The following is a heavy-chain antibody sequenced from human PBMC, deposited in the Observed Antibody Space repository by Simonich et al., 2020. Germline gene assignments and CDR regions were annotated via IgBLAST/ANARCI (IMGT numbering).Heavy chain of an antibody. Sequence: QVQLQESGPGLVKPSETLSLTCAVSGYSISSGYYWGWIRQPPGKGLEWIGSIYHSGSTYYNPSLKSRVTISLDTSKNQFSLKLSSVTAADTAVYYCARVDNWNYFDYWGQGTLVTVSS. CDR1: GYSISSGYY. CDR2: IYHSGST. V-gene: IGHV4-38-2*01. D-gene: IGHD1-20*01. J-gene: IGHJ4*02. CDR3: ARVDNWNYFDY.